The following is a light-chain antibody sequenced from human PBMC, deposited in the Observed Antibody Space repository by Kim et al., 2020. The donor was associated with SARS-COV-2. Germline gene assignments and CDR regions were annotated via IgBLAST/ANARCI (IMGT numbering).Light chain of an antibody. J-gene: IGKJ4*01. CDR2: DAT. CDR1: ESISNW. V-gene: IGKV1-5*01. CDR3: QQYNRYSLT. Sequence: GDRVTITCRASESISNWLAWYQQKPGKAPKLLIYDATSLESGVPSRFSGGGSETEFTLTISTLQPDDFATYYCQQYNRYSLTFGGGTKV.